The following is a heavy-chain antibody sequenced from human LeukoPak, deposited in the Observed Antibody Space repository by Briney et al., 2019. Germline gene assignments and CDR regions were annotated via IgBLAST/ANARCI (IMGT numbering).Heavy chain of an antibody. CDR2: IYRSGST. CDR1: GYSISSGYY. J-gene: IGHJ4*02. V-gene: IGHV4-38-2*02. D-gene: IGHD3-10*01. CDR3: ASITMVRGVVQYYFDY. Sequence: SETLSLTCTVSGYSISSGYYWGWIRQPPGKGLEWIGSIYRSGSTYYNPSLKSRVTISVDTSKNQFSLKLSSVTAADTAVYYCASITMVRGVVQYYFDYWGQGTLVTVSS.